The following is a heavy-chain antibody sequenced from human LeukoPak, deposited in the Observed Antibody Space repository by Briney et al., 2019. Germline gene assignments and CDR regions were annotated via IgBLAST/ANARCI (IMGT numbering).Heavy chain of an antibody. CDR1: GGYISSGGYS. CDR2: IYHSGST. V-gene: IGHV4-30-2*01. CDR3: ARGSRDSGPINWFDP. J-gene: IGHJ5*02. D-gene: IGHD1-26*01. Sequence: PSETLSLTCAVSGGYISSGGYSWSWIRQPPGKGLEWIGYIYHSGSTYYNPSLKSRVTISVDRSKNQFSLKLSSVTAADTAVYYCARGSRDSGPINWFDPWGQGTLVTVSS.